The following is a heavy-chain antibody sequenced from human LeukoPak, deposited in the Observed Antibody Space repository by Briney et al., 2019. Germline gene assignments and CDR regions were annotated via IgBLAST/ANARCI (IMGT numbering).Heavy chain of an antibody. J-gene: IGHJ6*03. CDR1: GGTFSRNA. CDR2: IIPIFGTT. Sequence: SVKVSCKASGGTFSRNAISWVRQAPGQGLEWMGGIIPIFGTTNYAQNFQGRVTITADESTSTAYMELSSLRSEDTAVYYCARNVPEAYYYYMDVWGKGTAVTVSS. D-gene: IGHD2-2*01. V-gene: IGHV1-69*13. CDR3: ARNVPEAYYYYMDV.